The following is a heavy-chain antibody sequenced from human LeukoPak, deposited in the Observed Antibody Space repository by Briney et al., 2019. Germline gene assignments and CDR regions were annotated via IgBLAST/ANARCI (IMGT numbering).Heavy chain of an antibody. Sequence: ASVKVSCKASGYTFTSYYMHWVRQAPGQGLEWMGIINPSGGSTSYAQKLQGRVTMTTDTSTSTAYMELRSLRSDDTAVYYCARVGPGHQPYYFDYWGQGTLVTVSS. CDR2: INPSGGST. J-gene: IGHJ4*02. CDR1: GYTFTSYY. V-gene: IGHV1-46*01. CDR3: ARVGPGHQPYYFDY. D-gene: IGHD2-2*01.